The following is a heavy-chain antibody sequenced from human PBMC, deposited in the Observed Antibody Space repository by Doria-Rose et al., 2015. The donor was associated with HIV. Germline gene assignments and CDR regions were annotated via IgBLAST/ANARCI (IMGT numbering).Heavy chain of an antibody. J-gene: IGHJ5*02. CDR1: GGSVASGTPY. V-gene: IGHV4-39*01. D-gene: IGHD6-25*01. Sequence: QVQLQESGPGLAKPSETLSLTCTVSGGSVASGTPYWDWIRQTPGKGLEWIGTVYYSGTTYYNPSLRGRVTISLHTSKNQYSLKLISVTAADTGVYYCAKQAVNWFDPWGQGTLVTVSS. CDR2: VYYSGTT. CDR3: AKQAVNWFDP.